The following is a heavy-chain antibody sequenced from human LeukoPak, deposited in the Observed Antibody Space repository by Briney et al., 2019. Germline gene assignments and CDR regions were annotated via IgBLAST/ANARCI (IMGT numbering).Heavy chain of an antibody. D-gene: IGHD3-16*02. J-gene: IGHJ4*02. CDR1: GYSISSGYY. CDR3: ARVADIVFDY. V-gene: IGHV4-38-2*02. CDR2: IYHSGST. Sequence: SETLSLTCTVSGYSISSGYYWGWIRQPPGKGLEWIGSIYHSGSTYYNPSLKSRVTISVDTSKNPFSLKLSSVTAADTAVYYCARVADIVFDYWGQGTLVTVSS.